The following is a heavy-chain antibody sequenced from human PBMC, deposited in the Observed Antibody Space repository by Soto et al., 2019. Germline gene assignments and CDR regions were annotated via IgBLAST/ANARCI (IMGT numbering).Heavy chain of an antibody. Sequence: TSETLSLTCTVSGGSVSSGSYYWSWIRQPPGKGLEWIGYIYYSGSTNYNPSLKSRVTISVDTSKDQFSLKLSSVTAADTAVYYCARDSVDTAMAYFDYWGQGTLVTVSS. J-gene: IGHJ4*02. V-gene: IGHV4-61*01. D-gene: IGHD5-18*01. CDR1: GGSVSSGSYY. CDR3: ARDSVDTAMAYFDY. CDR2: IYYSGST.